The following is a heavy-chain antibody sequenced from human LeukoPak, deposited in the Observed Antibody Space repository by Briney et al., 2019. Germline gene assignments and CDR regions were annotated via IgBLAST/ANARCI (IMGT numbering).Heavy chain of an antibody. J-gene: IGHJ6*03. CDR1: GGSIRSSSHN. Sequence: SETLSLTCTVSGGSIRSSSHNWGWIRQPPGKGLEWIGSIHYTGTTYYNPSLKSRVTISVDTSKNQFSLKLSSVTAADTAVYYCARAVGSGSFQTYYYYMDVWGKGTTVTISS. CDR2: IHYTGTT. D-gene: IGHD3-10*01. V-gene: IGHV4-39*07. CDR3: ARAVGSGSFQTYYYYMDV.